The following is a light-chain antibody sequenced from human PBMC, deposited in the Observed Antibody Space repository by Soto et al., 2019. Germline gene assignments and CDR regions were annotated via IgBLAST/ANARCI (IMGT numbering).Light chain of an antibody. V-gene: IGKV3-11*01. CDR1: QSVIRY. CDR2: DAS. J-gene: IGKJ1*01. Sequence: EIVLTQSQATLSLSPGERATLSCRASQSVIRYLAWYQQRPGQAPRLLIYDASNRATGVPARFSGSGSGTDFTLTISSLEPEDFAVYYCQQRSNWPPITFGQGTKVEI. CDR3: QQRSNWPPIT.